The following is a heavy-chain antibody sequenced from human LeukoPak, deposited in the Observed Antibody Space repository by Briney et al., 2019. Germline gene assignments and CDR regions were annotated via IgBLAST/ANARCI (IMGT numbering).Heavy chain of an antibody. V-gene: IGHV1-18*01. CDR2: ISAYNGNT. CDR3: ARDLLYGTAVTWFDP. Sequence: ASVKVSCKASGGTFSSYAISWVRQAPGQGLEWMGWISAYNGNTNYAQKLQGRVTMTTDTSTSTAYMELRSLRSDDTAVYYCARDLLYGTAVTWFDPWGQGTLVTVSS. D-gene: IGHD6-13*01. CDR1: GGTFSSYA. J-gene: IGHJ5*02.